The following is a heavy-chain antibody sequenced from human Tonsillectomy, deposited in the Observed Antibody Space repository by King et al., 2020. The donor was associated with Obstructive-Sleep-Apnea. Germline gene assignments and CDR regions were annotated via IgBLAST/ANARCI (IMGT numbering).Heavy chain of an antibody. V-gene: IGHV3-43D*03. CDR1: GFTFDDYA. CDR2: ISWDGGST. J-gene: IGHJ4*02. Sequence: VQLVESGGVVVQPGGSLRLSCAASGFTFDDYAMHWVRQAPGKGLEWVSLISWDGGSTYYADSVKGRFTISRDNSKNSLYLQMNSLRAEDTALYYCAKDTNWLPNYYFDYWGQGTLVTVSS. D-gene: IGHD3-9*01. CDR3: AKDTNWLPNYYFDY.